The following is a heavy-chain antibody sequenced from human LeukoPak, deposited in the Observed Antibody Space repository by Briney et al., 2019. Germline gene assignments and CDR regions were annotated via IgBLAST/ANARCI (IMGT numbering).Heavy chain of an antibody. CDR3: ARDGGAAAGKFDY. CDR2: IYYSGST. J-gene: IGHJ4*02. D-gene: IGHD6-13*01. Sequence: SETLSLTCTVSGGSISSYYWSWIRQPPGKGLEWIGYIYYSGSTNYNPSLKSRVTISVDTSKNQFSLKLSSVTAADTAVYYCARDGGAAAGKFDYWGQGTLVTVSS. V-gene: IGHV4-59*12. CDR1: GGSISSYY.